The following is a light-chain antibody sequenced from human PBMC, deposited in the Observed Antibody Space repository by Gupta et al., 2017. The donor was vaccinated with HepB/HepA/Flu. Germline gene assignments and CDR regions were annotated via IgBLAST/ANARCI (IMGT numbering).Light chain of an antibody. CDR1: QNVYTN. CDR3: QQRSNWPPESS. CDR2: DAS. Sequence: EVVLTQSPATLSLSPGARATLSCRASQNVYTNLAWYQQKPGQAPRLLLYDASNRAAGIPPRFSGSGSGTDFTLSISSLEPQDSAIDYCQQRSNWPPESSFGQGTKLEIK. J-gene: IGKJ2*04. V-gene: IGKV3-11*01.